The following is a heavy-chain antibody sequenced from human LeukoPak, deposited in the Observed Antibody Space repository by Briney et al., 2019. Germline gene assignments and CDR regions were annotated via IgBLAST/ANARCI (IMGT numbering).Heavy chain of an antibody. CDR3: AREVVVEADRNYYYAMDV. D-gene: IGHD2-2*01. CDR1: GFTFSSYA. J-gene: IGHJ6*02. Sequence: GGSLRLSCAASGFTFSSYAMSWVRQAPGKGLEWVSAISGSGGSTYYADSVKGRFTISRDNSKNTLYLQMNSLRAEDTAVYYCAREVVVEADRNYYYAMDVWGQGTTVTVSS. V-gene: IGHV3-23*01. CDR2: ISGSGGST.